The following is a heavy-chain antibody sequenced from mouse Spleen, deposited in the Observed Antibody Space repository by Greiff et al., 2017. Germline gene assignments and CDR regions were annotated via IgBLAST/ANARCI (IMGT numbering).Heavy chain of an antibody. CDR3: ARGSRYAMDY. D-gene: IGHD1-1*01. J-gene: IGHJ4*01. CDR2: IRNKANGYTT. CDR1: GFTFTDYY. V-gene: IGHV7-3*01. Sequence: EVQLVESGGGLVQPGGSLSLSCAASGFTFTDYYMSWVRQPPGKALEWLGFIRNKANGYTTEYSASVKGRFTISRDNSQSILYLQMNALRAEDSATYYCARGSRYAMDYWGQGTSVTVSS.